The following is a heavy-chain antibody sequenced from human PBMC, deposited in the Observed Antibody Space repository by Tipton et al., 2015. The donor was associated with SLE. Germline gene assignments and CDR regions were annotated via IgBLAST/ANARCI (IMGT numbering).Heavy chain of an antibody. CDR2: IYYTGST. V-gene: IGHV4-59*11. J-gene: IGHJ1*01. Sequence: TLSLTCTVSGVSINSPYWSWIRQPPGKGLEWIGYIYYTGSTNYNPSLKSRVTISLDTSKKQFSLNLRFVTAADTAVYYCANTEYVFFNGDFWGQGKPVTVSS. CDR3: ANTEYVFFNGDF. D-gene: IGHD2/OR15-2a*01. CDR1: GVSINSPY.